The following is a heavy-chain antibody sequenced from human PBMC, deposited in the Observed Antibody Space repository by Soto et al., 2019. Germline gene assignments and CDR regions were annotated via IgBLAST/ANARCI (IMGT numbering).Heavy chain of an antibody. CDR3: ARVSYDSSGANWFDP. V-gene: IGHV1-8*01. CDR1: GYTFTSYD. D-gene: IGHD3-22*01. CDR2: MNPNSGNT. Sequence: ASVKVSCKASGYTFTSYDTNWVRQATGQGLEWMGWMNPNSGNTGYAQKFQGRVTMTRNTSISTAYMELSSLRSEDTAVYYCARVSYDSSGANWFDPRGQGTLVTVSS. J-gene: IGHJ5*02.